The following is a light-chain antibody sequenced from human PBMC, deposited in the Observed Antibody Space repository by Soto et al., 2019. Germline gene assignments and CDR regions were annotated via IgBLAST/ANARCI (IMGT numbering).Light chain of an antibody. CDR2: AVS. V-gene: IGLV2-14*01. Sequence: QSALTQPASVSGSPGQSITISCTGTSSDVGGYDYVSWYQQEPGRAPKLMIYAVSNRPPGVSDRFSGSKSGNMASLTISGLQAEDEAHYYCSSYTTNSAPWVFGGGTKLTVL. CDR1: SSDVGGYDY. CDR3: SSYTTNSAPWV. J-gene: IGLJ3*02.